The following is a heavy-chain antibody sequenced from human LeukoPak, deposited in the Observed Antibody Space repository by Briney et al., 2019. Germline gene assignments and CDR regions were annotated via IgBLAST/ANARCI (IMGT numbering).Heavy chain of an antibody. CDR3: TRYCSGGSCHHTDAFDI. CDR1: GFTFSSYA. J-gene: IGHJ3*02. CDR2: ISYDGSNK. V-gene: IGHV3-30*04. Sequence: PGGSLRLSCAASGFTFSSYAMHWVRQAPGKGLEWVAVISYDGSNKYYADSVKGRFTISRENSKNTLYLQMNSLRAEDTAVYYCTRYCSGGSCHHTDAFDIWGQGTMVTVSS. D-gene: IGHD2-15*01.